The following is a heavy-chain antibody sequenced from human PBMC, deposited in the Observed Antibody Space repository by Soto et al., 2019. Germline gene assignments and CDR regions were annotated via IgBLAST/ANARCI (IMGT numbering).Heavy chain of an antibody. Sequence: SETLSLTCAVSGGSISSGGYSWSWIRQPPGKGLEWIGYIYHSGSTYYNPSLKSRVTISVDRSKNQFSLKLSSVTAADTAVYYCAKSLWFGELSGYDYWGQGTLVTSPQ. CDR2: IYHSGST. D-gene: IGHD3-10*01. V-gene: IGHV4-30-2*01. CDR1: GGSISSGGYS. J-gene: IGHJ4*02. CDR3: AKSLWFGELSGYDY.